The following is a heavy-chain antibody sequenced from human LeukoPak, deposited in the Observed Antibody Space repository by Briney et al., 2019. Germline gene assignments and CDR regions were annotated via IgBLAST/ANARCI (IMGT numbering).Heavy chain of an antibody. D-gene: IGHD6-13*01. CDR1: GFTVSSNY. CDR3: TSIAAAGYWYFDL. Sequence: GGSLRLSCAAAGFTVSSNYMSWVRQAPGKGLEWVSVIHSGGSTYYADSVKGRFTISRDNSKNTLYLQMNSLRAEDTAVYYCTSIAAAGYWYFDLWGRGTLVTVSS. J-gene: IGHJ2*01. V-gene: IGHV3-66*01. CDR2: IHSGGST.